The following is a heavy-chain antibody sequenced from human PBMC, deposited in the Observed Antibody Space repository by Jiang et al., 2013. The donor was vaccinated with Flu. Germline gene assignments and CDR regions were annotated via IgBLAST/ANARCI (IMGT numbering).Heavy chain of an antibody. CDR3: ARVVWSGSYYRLGDL. J-gene: IGHJ5*02. Sequence: SGAEVKKPGASVTVSCQASGHTFTDYAIHWVRQAPGQSLEWVGWINAGSGDTEHSQRFQGRVTITSDTSANTAYMELSSLRSEDTGVYYCARVVWSGSYYRLGDLWGQGTLVTVSS. CDR1: GHTFTDYA. CDR2: INAGSGDT. D-gene: IGHD3-10*01. V-gene: IGHV1-3*01.